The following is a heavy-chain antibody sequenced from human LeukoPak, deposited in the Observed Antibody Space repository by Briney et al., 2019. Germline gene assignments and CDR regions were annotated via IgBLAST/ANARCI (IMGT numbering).Heavy chain of an antibody. CDR1: GDSISYYY. D-gene: IGHD6-13*01. CDR3: ARSSSSWYGGGYFDY. Sequence: SETLSLTCTVSGDSISYYYWSWIRQPAGKGLEWIGRISTSGTTNYNPSLKNRVTMSVDTSKNQFSLKLSSVTAADTAVYYCARSSSSWYGGGYFDYWGQGTLVTVSS. V-gene: IGHV4-4*07. J-gene: IGHJ4*02. CDR2: ISTSGTT.